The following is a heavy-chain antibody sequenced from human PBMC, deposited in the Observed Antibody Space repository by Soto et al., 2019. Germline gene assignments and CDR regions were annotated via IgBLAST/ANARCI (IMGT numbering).Heavy chain of an antibody. J-gene: IGHJ4*02. D-gene: IGHD2-21*02. V-gene: IGHV3-30-3*01. CDR1: GFTFSSYA. CDR3: ARSAYCGGDCYSYYFDY. Sequence: GGSLRLSCAASGFTFSSYAMHCVRQAPGKGLEWVAVISSDGSNKYYADSVKGRFTISRDNSKNTLYLQMNSLRAEDTAVYYCARSAYCGGDCYSYYFDYWGQGTLVTVPQ. CDR2: ISSDGSNK.